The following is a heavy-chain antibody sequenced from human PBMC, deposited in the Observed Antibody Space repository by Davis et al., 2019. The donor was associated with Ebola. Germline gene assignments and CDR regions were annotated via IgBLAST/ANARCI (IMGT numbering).Heavy chain of an antibody. J-gene: IGHJ4*02. Sequence: ASVKVSCKASGYTFTGYYMHWVRQAPGQGLEWMGIINPSGGSTSYAQKFQGRVTITSDTLASTAYMELSSLRSEDTAVYYCARGKTPKVVTGSFDYWGQGTLVTVSS. CDR3: ARGKTPKVVTGSFDY. CDR2: INPSGGST. D-gene: IGHD2-21*02. CDR1: GYTFTGYY. V-gene: IGHV1-46*01.